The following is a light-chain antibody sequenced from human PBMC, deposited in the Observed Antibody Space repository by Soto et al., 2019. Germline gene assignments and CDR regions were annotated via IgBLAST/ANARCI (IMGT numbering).Light chain of an antibody. Sequence: QSVLTQPPSASGTPGQRVTISCSGSSSNIGSNSVNWYQQLPGTALKLLMYSSNQRPSGVPDRFSGSKSGTSASLAISGLQSEDEADYYCAAWDDSLNGVVFGGGTKLTVL. J-gene: IGLJ2*01. V-gene: IGLV1-44*01. CDR3: AAWDDSLNGVV. CDR1: SSNIGSNS. CDR2: SSN.